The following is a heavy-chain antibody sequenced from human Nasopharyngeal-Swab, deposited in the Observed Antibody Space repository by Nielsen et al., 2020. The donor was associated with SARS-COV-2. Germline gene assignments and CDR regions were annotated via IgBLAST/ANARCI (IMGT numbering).Heavy chain of an antibody. CDR2: IIHSGGT. V-gene: IGHV4-4*02. J-gene: IGHJ6*03. Sequence: SETLSLTCAVSGGSISSNTWWGWVRQTPGMGLEWIGEIIHSGGTNYNPALKSRVTISVDKSKNQLSLEVTSVTAADTAVYYCSRHYYYYMDIRGKGTTVTVSS. CDR3: SRHYYYYMDI. CDR1: GGSISSNTW.